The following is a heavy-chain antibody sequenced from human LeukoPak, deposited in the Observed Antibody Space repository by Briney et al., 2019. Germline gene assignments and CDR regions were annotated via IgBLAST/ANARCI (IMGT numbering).Heavy chain of an antibody. D-gene: IGHD4-17*01. CDR2: LSASGGGT. J-gene: IGHJ6*04. Sequence: GGSLRLSCAASGLTFSNFAMTWVRQTPGKGLEWVSALSASGGGTYYAPSVKDRFIISRDNSKNTVSLQMNRLRAEDTALYYCAREGGDRGMDVWGKGTTVTVSS. V-gene: IGHV3-23*01. CDR1: GLTFSNFA. CDR3: AREGGDRGMDV.